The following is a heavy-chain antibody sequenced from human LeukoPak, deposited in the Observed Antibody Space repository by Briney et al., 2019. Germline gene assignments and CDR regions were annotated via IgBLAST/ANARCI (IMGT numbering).Heavy chain of an antibody. Sequence: GRSLRLSCAASGFTFSSYGMHWVRQAPGKGLEWVAVISYDGSNKYYADSVKGRFTISRDNSKNTLYLQMNSLRAEDTAVYYCAKGGMIAIPAYFDYWGQGTLVTVSS. CDR1: GFTFSSYG. D-gene: IGHD2-21*01. J-gene: IGHJ4*02. V-gene: IGHV3-30*18. CDR3: AKGGMIAIPAYFDY. CDR2: ISYDGSNK.